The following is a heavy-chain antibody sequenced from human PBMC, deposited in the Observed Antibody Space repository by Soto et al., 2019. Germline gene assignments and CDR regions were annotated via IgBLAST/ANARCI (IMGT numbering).Heavy chain of an antibody. V-gene: IGHV4-31*03. CDR1: GGSISSGTSY. J-gene: IGHJ4*02. CDR3: ARAPETPSILGVALPYFFDY. Sequence: QVQLQESGPGLVKPSQTLSLTCTVSGGSISSGTSYWSWIRQRPGKGLEWIGYIFYSGSFYYTPSVRGRVMILADTSKNQFTLRLSSVTAADTAVYYCARAPETPSILGVALPYFFDYWGQGALVTVSS. CDR2: IFYSGSF. D-gene: IGHD2-8*01.